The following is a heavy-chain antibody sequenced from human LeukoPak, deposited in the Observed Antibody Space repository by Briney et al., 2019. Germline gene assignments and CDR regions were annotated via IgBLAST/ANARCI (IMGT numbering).Heavy chain of an antibody. CDR3: ARAPSYDILTGPLAAFDI. J-gene: IGHJ3*02. V-gene: IGHV4-4*02. Sequence: PSGTLSLTCAVSGGSISSSNWWSWVRQPPGKGLEWIGEIYHSGSTNYNPSLKSRVTISVDKSKNQFSLKLSSVTAADTAVYYCARAPSYDILTGPLAAFDIWGQGTMVTVSS. CDR2: IYHSGST. CDR1: GGSISSSNW. D-gene: IGHD3-9*01.